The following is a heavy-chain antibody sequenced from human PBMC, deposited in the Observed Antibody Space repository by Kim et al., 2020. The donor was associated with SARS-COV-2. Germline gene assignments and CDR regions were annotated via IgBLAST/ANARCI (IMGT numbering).Heavy chain of an antibody. CDR3: ASDLGGGLTGTRFDY. D-gene: IGHD3-16*01. V-gene: IGHV1-46*01. J-gene: IGHJ4*02. Sequence: ASVKVSCKASGYTFTSYYMHWVRQAPGQGLEWMGIINPSGGSTSYAQKFQGRVTMTRDTSTSTVYMELSSLRSEDTAVYYCASDLGGGLTGTRFDYWCQGTLVTVSS. CDR2: INPSGGST. CDR1: GYTFTSYY.